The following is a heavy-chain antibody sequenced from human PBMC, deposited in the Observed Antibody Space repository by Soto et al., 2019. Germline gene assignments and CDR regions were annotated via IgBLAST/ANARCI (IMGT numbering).Heavy chain of an antibody. Sequence: SETLSLTCTVSGGSISSGDYYWSWIRQPPGKGLEWIGYIYYSGSTYYNPSLKSRVTISVDKSKNQFSLKLSSVTAADTAVYYCARSPDSRGYYPRWYYYGMDVWGQGTTVTVSS. V-gene: IGHV4-30-4*01. CDR3: ARSPDSRGYYPRWYYYGMDV. CDR2: IYYSGST. J-gene: IGHJ6*02. CDR1: GGSISSGDYY. D-gene: IGHD3-22*01.